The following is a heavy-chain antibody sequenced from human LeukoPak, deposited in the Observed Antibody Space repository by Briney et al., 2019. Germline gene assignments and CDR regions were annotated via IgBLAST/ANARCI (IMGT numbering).Heavy chain of an antibody. D-gene: IGHD1-26*01. CDR2: FDPEDGET. V-gene: IGHV1-24*01. CDR1: GYTLTELS. J-gene: IGHJ4*02. Sequence: ASVKVSCKVSGYTLTELSMHWVRQAPGKGLEWMGGFDPEDGETIYAQKFQGRVTMTEDTSTDTAYMKLSSLRSEDTAVYFCAREVGIRGHFDYWGRGTPVTVSS. CDR3: AREVGIRGHFDY.